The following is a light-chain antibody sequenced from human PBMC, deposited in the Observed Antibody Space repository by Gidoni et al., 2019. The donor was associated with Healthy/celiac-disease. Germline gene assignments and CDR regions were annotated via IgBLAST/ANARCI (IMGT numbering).Light chain of an antibody. J-gene: IGKJ1*01. CDR2: ATF. CDR3: QRYDTTGPRT. Sequence: EIVLTQSPGTLSLSPGEGATITCRASESVSRSYLSMYQKKPGQAPRLLISATFNRAAGVPDRFSSSGSWTDFTLTISRLEPEDFAVYYCQRYDTTGPRTFXQXTKVEIK. CDR1: ESVSRSY. V-gene: IGKV3-20*01.